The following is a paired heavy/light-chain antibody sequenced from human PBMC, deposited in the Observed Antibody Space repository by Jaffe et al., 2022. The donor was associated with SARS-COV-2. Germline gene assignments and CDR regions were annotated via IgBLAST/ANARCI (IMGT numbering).Heavy chain of an antibody. J-gene: IGHJ4*02. V-gene: IGHV1-3*01. CDR2: INADNGDT. CDR3: ATKRYDSSGYYYFHS. Sequence: QVQLVQSGAEVKKPGASVKVSCKASGYTSISYAMHWVRQAPGQRLEWMGWINADNGDTEFSQRFQGRVTITRDTSASTAYMELSSLTSEDTAVYYCATKRYDSSGYYYFHSWGQGTLVTVSS. D-gene: IGHD3-22*01. CDR1: GYTSISYA.
Light chain of an antibody. J-gene: IGLJ1*01. Sequence: QSALTQPRSVSGSPGQSVTISCTGTSSDVGGYNYVSWYQQYPGKAPKLMIYDVSKRPSGVPDRFSGSKSGNTASLTISGLQAEDEADYYCCSSAGRYTYVFGTGTKVTVL. CDR2: DVS. V-gene: IGLV2-11*01. CDR3: CSSAGRYTYV. CDR1: SSDVGGYNY.